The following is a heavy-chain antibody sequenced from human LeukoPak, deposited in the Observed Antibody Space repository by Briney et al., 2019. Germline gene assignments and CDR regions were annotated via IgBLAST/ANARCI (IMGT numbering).Heavy chain of an antibody. V-gene: IGHV4-34*01. CDR3: ASERRYSSGRWDYYFDY. J-gene: IGHJ4*02. D-gene: IGHD6-19*01. CDR1: GGSFSSYY. CDR2: INHSGGT. Sequence: SETLSLTCAVYGGSFSSYYWGWIRQPPGKGLEWIGEINHSGGTNYNPSLKSRVTISVGTPKNQFSLRLSSVTAADTAVYYCASERRYSSGRWDYYFDYWGQGTLVTVSS.